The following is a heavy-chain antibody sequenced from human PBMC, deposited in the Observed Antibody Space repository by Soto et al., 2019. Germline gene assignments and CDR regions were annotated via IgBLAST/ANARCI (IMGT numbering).Heavy chain of an antibody. V-gene: IGHV3-21*01. D-gene: IGHD1-26*01. CDR3: ARAVKGANRPY. CDR1: GFTFSSYS. J-gene: IGHJ4*02. Sequence: GGSLRLSCAASGFTFSSYSMNWVRQAPGKGLEWVSSISSSSSYIYYADSVKGRFTNSRDNAKNSLYLQMNSLRAEDTAVYYCARAVKGANRPYWGQGTLVTVSS. CDR2: ISSSSSYI.